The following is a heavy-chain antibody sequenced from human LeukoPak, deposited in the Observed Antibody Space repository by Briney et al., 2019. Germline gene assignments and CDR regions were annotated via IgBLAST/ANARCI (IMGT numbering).Heavy chain of an antibody. CDR3: ARDLDDFWSGRNWFDP. Sequence: PGRSLRLSCAASGFTFSSYAMHWVRQAPGKGLEWVAVISYDGSNKYYADSVKGRFTISRDNSKNTLYLQMNSLRAEDTAVYYCARDLDDFWSGRNWFDPWGQGTLVTVSS. CDR2: ISYDGSNK. V-gene: IGHV3-30*01. J-gene: IGHJ5*02. D-gene: IGHD3-3*01. CDR1: GFTFSSYA.